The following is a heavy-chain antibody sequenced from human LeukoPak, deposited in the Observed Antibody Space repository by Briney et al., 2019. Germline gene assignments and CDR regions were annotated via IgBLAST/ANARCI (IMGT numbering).Heavy chain of an antibody. Sequence: GASVKVSCKASGGSFSSYAVNWVRQAPGQGLEWMGGIIPIFGTANYAQKFQGRVTITADESTSTAYMELSSLRSEDTAVYYCATRNNLYSRPPAEYYYGMDVWGQGTTVTVSS. CDR3: ATRNNLYSRPPAEYYYGMDV. J-gene: IGHJ6*02. CDR2: IIPIFGTA. V-gene: IGHV1-69*13. D-gene: IGHD6-13*01. CDR1: GGSFSSYA.